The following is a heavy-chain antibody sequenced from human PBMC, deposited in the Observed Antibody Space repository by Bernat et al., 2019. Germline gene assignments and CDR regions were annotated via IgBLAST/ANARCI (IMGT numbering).Heavy chain of an antibody. CDR2: ISAYNGNS. D-gene: IGHD3-16*01. CDR1: GYTFTSYG. V-gene: IGHV1-18*01. CDR3: ARVPQHDYIWGSHDY. J-gene: IGHJ4*02. Sequence: QVQLVQSGAEVKKPGASVKVSCKASGYTFTSYGISWVRQAPGQGLEWMGWISAYNGNSNYAQKLQGRVTMTTDTSTSTAYMELRSLRSDDTAVYYCARVPQHDYIWGSHDYWGQGTLVTVSS.